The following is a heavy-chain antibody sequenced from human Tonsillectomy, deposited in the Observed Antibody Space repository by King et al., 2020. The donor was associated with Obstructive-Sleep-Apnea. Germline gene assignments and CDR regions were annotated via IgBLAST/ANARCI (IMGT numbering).Heavy chain of an antibody. D-gene: IGHD6-13*01. J-gene: IGHJ6*02. CDR1: GGSLSTSSYY. CDR2: IYYSGST. V-gene: IGHV4-39*07. Sequence: LQLQESGPGLVTPSETLSLTCTVSGGSLSTSSYYWGWIRQPPGKGLEWIGNIYYSGSTSYNPSLKSQVTISIETYKNQFSLNLTSMTAADTAVYYCARDASSTWYPYEYYYAMDAWGQGTTVTVSS. CDR3: ARDASSTWYPYEYYYAMDA.